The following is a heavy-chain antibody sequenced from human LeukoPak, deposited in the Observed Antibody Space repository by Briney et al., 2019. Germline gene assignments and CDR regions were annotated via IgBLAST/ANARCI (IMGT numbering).Heavy chain of an antibody. CDR2: IYTSGST. D-gene: IGHD3-10*01. CDR3: ASNVLLWFGESRPYYYMDV. CDR1: GGSFSDYY. Sequence: SETLSLTCAVYGGSFSDYYWSWIRQPAGKGLEWIGRIYTSGSTNYNPSLKSRVTISVDTSKNQFSLKLSSVTAADTAVYYCASNVLLWFGESRPYYYMDVWGKGTTVTISS. J-gene: IGHJ6*03. V-gene: IGHV4-59*10.